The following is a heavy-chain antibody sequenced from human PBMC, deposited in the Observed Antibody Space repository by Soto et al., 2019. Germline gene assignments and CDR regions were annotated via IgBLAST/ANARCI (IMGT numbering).Heavy chain of an antibody. CDR2: ISYDGSNK. CDR3: ARDSLYGYYDSSGHFDY. J-gene: IGHJ4*02. CDR1: GFTFSSYA. Sequence: GGSLRLSCAASGFTFSSYAMHWVRQAPGKGLEWVAVISYDGSNKYYADSVKGRFTISRDNSKNTLYLQMNSLRAEDTAVYYCARDSLYGYYDSSGHFDYWGQGTLVTVS. V-gene: IGHV3-30-3*01. D-gene: IGHD3-22*01.